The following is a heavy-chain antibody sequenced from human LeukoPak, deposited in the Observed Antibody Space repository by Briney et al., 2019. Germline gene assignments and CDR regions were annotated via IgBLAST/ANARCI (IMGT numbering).Heavy chain of an antibody. CDR3: ARGPTCNYYGSGSYYAHLDY. D-gene: IGHD3-10*01. CDR2: INHSGST. CDR1: GGSLSGYY. V-gene: IGHV4-34*01. J-gene: IGHJ4*02. Sequence: SETLSLTCAVYGGSLSGYYWSWIRQPPGKGLEWIGEINHSGSTNYNPSLKSRVTISVDTSKNQFSLKLSSVTAADTAVYYCARGPTCNYYGSGSYYAHLDYWGQGTLVTVSS.